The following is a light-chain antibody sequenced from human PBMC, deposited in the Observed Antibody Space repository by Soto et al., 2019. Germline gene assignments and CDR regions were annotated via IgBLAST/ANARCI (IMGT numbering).Light chain of an antibody. Sequence: QSDLNQPASVSGSPGQSITISCTSKSSDVGGYNYVSWYQHHPGKAPKLLIYDVSNRPSGISNRFSGSKSDNTASLTISGLQPEDEADYYCSSYTTSNTRQIVFGTGTKVTVL. V-gene: IGLV2-14*03. J-gene: IGLJ1*01. CDR1: SSDVGGYNY. CDR2: DVS. CDR3: SSYTTSNTRQIV.